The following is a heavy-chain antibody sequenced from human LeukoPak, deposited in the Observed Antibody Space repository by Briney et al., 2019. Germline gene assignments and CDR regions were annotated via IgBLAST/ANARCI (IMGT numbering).Heavy chain of an antibody. CDR3: ATPYSSSSRYFDL. V-gene: IGHV4-39*01. J-gene: IGHJ2*01. D-gene: IGHD6-13*01. Sequence: SETLSLTCTVSGGSISGSSYYWGWIRQPPGKGLEWIGSIYYSGSTYYNPSLKSRVTISVDTSKNQFSLKLSSVTAADTAVHYCATPYSSSSRYFDLWGRGTLVTVSS. CDR2: IYYSGST. CDR1: GGSISGSSYY.